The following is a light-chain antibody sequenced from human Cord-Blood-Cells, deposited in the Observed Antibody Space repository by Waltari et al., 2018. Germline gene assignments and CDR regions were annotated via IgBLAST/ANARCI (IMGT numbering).Light chain of an antibody. J-gene: IGKJ4*01. CDR3: QQRSNWPPLT. CDR2: YAS. CDR1: QSVSSY. Sequence: ELVLPQSPATLSLSPGDRATHSCRASQSVSSYLAWYQQKPGQAPRLLIYYASNRATGITARFSGSGSGTDFTLTISRLEPEDFAVYYCQQRSNWPPLTFGGGTKVEIK. V-gene: IGKV3-11*01.